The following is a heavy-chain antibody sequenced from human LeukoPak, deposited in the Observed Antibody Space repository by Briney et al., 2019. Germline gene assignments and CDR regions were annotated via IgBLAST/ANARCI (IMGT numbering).Heavy chain of an antibody. CDR2: IIPIFGTA. J-gene: IGHJ5*02. D-gene: IGHD3-3*01. V-gene: IGHV1-69*05. CDR3: ARITYDFWSGYYMPDDP. CDR1: GGTFISYA. Sequence: ASVKVSCKASGGTFISYAISWVRQAPGQGLEWMGRIIPIFGTANYAQKFQGRVTITTDESTSTAYMELSSLGSEDTAVYYCARITYDFWSGYYMPDDPWGQGTLVTVSS.